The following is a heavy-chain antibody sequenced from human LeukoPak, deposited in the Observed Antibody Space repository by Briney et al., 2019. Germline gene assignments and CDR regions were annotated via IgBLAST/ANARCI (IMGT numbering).Heavy chain of an antibody. Sequence: PSETLSLTCSVSGGSMTSHSWGWIRQTPGKGLEWIGYIYPSGSTHYNPSLKSRVSISVDSSRNPFSLSLTSVTAADTAVYYCARVRSRVVLRGTNHFDYWGPGTLVTGSS. D-gene: IGHD3-16*01. CDR3: ARVRSRVVLRGTNHFDY. CDR2: IYPSGST. J-gene: IGHJ4*02. V-gene: IGHV4-4*09. CDR1: GGSMTSHS.